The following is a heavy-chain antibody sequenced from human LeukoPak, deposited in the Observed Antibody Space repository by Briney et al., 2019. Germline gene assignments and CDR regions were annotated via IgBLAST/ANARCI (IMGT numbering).Heavy chain of an antibody. CDR2: ISSTASTT. CDR1: GFTFSNYE. Sequence: GGSLRLSCAASGFTFSNYEMHWVRQAPGKGLEWVSYISSTASTTYYADSVGGRFTISRDNAKNSLYLQMNSLRAEDTAVYYCARAGSGYFSHFWGQGTLVTVSS. CDR3: ARAGSGYFSHF. V-gene: IGHV3-48*03. D-gene: IGHD3-22*01. J-gene: IGHJ4*02.